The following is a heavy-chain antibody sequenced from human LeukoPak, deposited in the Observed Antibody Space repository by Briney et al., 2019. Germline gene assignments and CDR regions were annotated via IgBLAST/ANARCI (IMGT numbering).Heavy chain of an antibody. V-gene: IGHV1-8*01. CDR1: GYTFTSYD. Sequence: ASVKVSCKASGYTFTSYDINWVRQATGQGLEWMGWMNPNSGNTGYAQKFQGRVTMTRNTSISTAYMELSGLRSEDTAVYYCARFYDFWSGYYNNYYYYGIDVWGQGTTVTVSS. CDR2: MNPNSGNT. CDR3: ARFYDFWSGYYNNYYYYGIDV. J-gene: IGHJ6*02. D-gene: IGHD3-3*01.